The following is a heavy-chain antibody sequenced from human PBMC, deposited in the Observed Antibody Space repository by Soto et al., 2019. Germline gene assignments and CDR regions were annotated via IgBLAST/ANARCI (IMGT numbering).Heavy chain of an antibody. CDR3: TTDSYITSIIVRFDY. CDR2: VKSKNDGGTT. J-gene: IGHJ4*01. CDR1: GFTFSNAW. V-gene: IGHV3-15*07. Sequence: EVHLVESGGGLVKPGGSLRRSCAASGFTFSNAWINWVRQAPGKGLEWVGRVKSKNDGGTTDFAAPVKGRFAISRDDSKNMVYLEMNSLQTEDTAIYYCTTDSYITSIIVRFDYWGHGTLVTVSS. D-gene: IGHD3-22*01.